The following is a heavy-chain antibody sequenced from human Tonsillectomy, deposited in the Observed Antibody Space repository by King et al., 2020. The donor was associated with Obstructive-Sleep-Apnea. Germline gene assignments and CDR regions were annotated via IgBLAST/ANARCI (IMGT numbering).Heavy chain of an antibody. J-gene: IGHJ3*02. CDR1: GFTLDDYA. D-gene: IGHD2-15*01. Sequence: EVQLVESGGGLVQPPRSLRLSCAASGFTLDDYAMHWVRQPPGKGLEWVSGIDWNGGSIGYLDSVRGRFTISRDNAKNSLYLQMNSLRPEDTAFYYCVKDRGSVPKAFDIWGQGTMVTVSS. CDR2: IDWNGGSI. CDR3: VKDRGSVPKAFDI. V-gene: IGHV3-9*01.